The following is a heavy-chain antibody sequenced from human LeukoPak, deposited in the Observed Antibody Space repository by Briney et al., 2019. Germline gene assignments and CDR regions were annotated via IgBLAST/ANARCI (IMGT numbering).Heavy chain of an antibody. CDR3: ARQSGRRDGYNDY. CDR2: IYYSRST. J-gene: IGHJ4*03. D-gene: IGHD5-24*01. V-gene: IGHV4-59*08. Sequence: SETLSLTCTVSGGSISSYYWGWIRQPPGKGLEWIGYIYYSRSTNYNPSLKSRVTISVDTSKNQFSLKLSSVTAADTAVYYCARQSGRRDGYNDYWGQGTLVTVSS. CDR1: GGSISSYY.